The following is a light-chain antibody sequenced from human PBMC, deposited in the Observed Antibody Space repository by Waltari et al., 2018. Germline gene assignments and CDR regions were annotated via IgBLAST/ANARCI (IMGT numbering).Light chain of an antibody. J-gene: IGKJ5*01. CDR1: QSLLHSNGYNY. CDR2: LGS. CDR3: MQALQPTIT. Sequence: DIVMTQSPLPMPVTPGEPASISCRSSQSLLHSNGYNYLDWYLQKPGQSPQLLIYLGSNRASGVPNRFSGSGSGTDFTLKISRVEAEDVGVYYCMQALQPTITFGQGTRLEIK. V-gene: IGKV2-28*01.